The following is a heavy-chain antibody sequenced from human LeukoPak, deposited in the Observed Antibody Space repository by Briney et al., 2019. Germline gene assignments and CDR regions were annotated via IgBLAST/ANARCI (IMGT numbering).Heavy chain of an antibody. CDR2: ISSSSSYI. V-gene: IGHV3-21*01. Sequence: GGSLRLSCAASGFTFSSYSMNWVRQAPGKGLEWVSSISSSSSYIYYADSVKGRFTISRDNSKNTLYLQMNSLRAEDTAVYYCAKDLMRSETIPAGFDYWGQGTLVTVSS. J-gene: IGHJ4*02. CDR3: AKDLMRSETIPAGFDY. CDR1: GFTFSSYS. D-gene: IGHD6-19*01.